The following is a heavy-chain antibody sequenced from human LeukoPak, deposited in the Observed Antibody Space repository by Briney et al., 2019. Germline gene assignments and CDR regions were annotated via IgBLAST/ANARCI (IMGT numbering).Heavy chain of an antibody. CDR2: IGGSGGNT. CDR3: AKEERVAYGSGSYSFDY. J-gene: IGHJ4*02. D-gene: IGHD3-10*01. V-gene: IGHV3-23*01. CDR1: GFTFYSYA. Sequence: GGSLRLSCAAPGFTFYSYAMSWVRQAPGKGLEWVSGIGGSGGNTYYSDSVKGRFTISRDNSKNTLYLQMSSLGAEDTALYYCAKEERVAYGSGSYSFDYWGQGTLVTVSS.